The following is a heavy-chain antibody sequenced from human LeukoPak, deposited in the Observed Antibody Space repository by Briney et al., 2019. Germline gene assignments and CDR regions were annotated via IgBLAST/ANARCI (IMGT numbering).Heavy chain of an antibody. CDR3: ARELSDSSGYLVDY. Sequence: ASVKVSCKASGYTFTGYYMHWVRQAPGQGLEWMGRINPNSGGTNYAQKFQGRVTMTRDTSISTAYMELSRLRSDDTAVYYCARELSDSSGYLVDYWGQGTLVTVSS. CDR1: GYTFTGYY. V-gene: IGHV1-2*06. D-gene: IGHD3-22*01. J-gene: IGHJ4*02. CDR2: INPNSGGT.